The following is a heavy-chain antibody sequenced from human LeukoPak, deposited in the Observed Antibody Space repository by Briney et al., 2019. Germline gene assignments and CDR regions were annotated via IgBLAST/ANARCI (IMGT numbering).Heavy chain of an antibody. V-gene: IGHV4-34*01. Sequence: PSETLSLTCAVYGGSFSGYYWSWIRQPPGKGLEWIGEINHSGSTNYNPSLKSRVTISVDTSKNQFSLKLSSVTAADTAVYYCARSVYDYVWGSYRSTFDYWGQGTLVTVSS. CDR3: ARSVYDYVWGSYRSTFDY. J-gene: IGHJ4*02. D-gene: IGHD3-16*02. CDR1: GGSFSGYY. CDR2: INHSGST.